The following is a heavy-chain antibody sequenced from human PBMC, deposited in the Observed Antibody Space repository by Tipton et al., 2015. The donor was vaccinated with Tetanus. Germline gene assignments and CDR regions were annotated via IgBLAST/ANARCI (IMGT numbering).Heavy chain of an antibody. CDR3: GRALGSGTTVASGH. J-gene: IGHJ4*02. CDR2: IDQAGSDK. D-gene: IGHD1-7*01. CDR1: GFTFSNYW. V-gene: IGHV3-7*01. Sequence: SLRLSCAASGFTFSNYWMSWVRQAPGKGLEWVANIDQAGSDKYYVDSVKGRFTISRDNAKNSLFLQMDGLRAEDTAVYYCGRALGSGTTVASGHWGQGSLVTVSS.